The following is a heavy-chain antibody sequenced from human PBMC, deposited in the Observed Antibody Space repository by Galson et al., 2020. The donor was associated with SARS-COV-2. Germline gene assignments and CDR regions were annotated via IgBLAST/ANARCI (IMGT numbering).Heavy chain of an antibody. V-gene: IGHV5-51*01. CDR2: IYPGDSET. CDR3: ARYRGYYDSRGDFDY. CDR1: GYTFSNYW. J-gene: IGHJ4*02. Sequence: GESLKISCEGSGYTFSNYWIGWVRQMPGKGLEWMGMIYPGDSETRYSPSFQGQVTISADTSISTAYLQWSSLEASDTAMYYCARYRGYYDSRGDFDYWGQGTLVTVSS. D-gene: IGHD3-22*01.